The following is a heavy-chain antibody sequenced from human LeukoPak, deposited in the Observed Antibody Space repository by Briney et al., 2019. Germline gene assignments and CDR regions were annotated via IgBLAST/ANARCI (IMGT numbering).Heavy chain of an antibody. CDR1: GGFFSSHW. J-gene: IGHJ6*03. Sequence: PSETLSLTCTLSGGFFSSHWWSWVRLSTGKGLESIAYIYYYGTSNYNPFLNSRVSISVDTSKNQFSLSLSSVTAADTAVYYCARAPHKFVYGSYGNENYYYYMDAWGKGTTVTVSS. CDR2: IYYYGTS. D-gene: IGHD5-18*01. CDR3: ARAPHKFVYGSYGNENYYYYMDA. V-gene: IGHV4-59*11.